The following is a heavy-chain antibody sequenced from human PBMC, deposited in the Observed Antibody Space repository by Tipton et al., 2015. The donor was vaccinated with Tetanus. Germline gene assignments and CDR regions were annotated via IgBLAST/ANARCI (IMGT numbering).Heavy chain of an antibody. V-gene: IGHV1-2*02. D-gene: IGHD3-16*01. CDR2: IDPKSGDT. J-gene: IGHJ4*02. CDR3: ARDAGPAGGGSFDY. Sequence: QLVQSGAEVKKPGASVRVSCKPSGYTFTNYHVQWVRQAPGRGLEWMGWIDPKSGDTDFAQRFQGRVTMTRDSSISTVYMELSRLRSDDTAVYYCARDAGPAGGGSFDYWGQGTLVTVAS. CDR1: GYTFTNYH.